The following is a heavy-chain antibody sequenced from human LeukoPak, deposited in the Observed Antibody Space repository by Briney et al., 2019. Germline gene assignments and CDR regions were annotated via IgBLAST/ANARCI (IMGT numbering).Heavy chain of an antibody. Sequence: GGSLRLSCAASGFTVSSNYMSWVRQAPGKGLGWVSAISGSGGSTYYADSVKGRFTISRDNSKITLYLQMNSLRAEDTAVYYCAKDGSSSWYGGGYYFDYWGQGTMVTVSS. J-gene: IGHJ4*02. CDR3: AKDGSSSWYGGGYYFDY. CDR1: GFTVSSNY. D-gene: IGHD6-13*01. V-gene: IGHV3-23*01. CDR2: ISGSGGST.